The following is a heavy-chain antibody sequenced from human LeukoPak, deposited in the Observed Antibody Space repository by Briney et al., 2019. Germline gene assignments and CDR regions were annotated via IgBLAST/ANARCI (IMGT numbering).Heavy chain of an antibody. CDR3: ARGRSNYYGMDV. CDR2: IYYNGNT. Sequence: PSETLSLTCSVSDGSINSYYWNWIRRPPGKGLEWIGYIYYNGNTNYSPSLKSRVTMAVDTSKNLFSLKVSSVTAADTAVYYCARGRSNYYGMDVWGQGTTVTVSS. J-gene: IGHJ6*02. D-gene: IGHD1-26*01. CDR1: DGSINSYY. V-gene: IGHV4-59*01.